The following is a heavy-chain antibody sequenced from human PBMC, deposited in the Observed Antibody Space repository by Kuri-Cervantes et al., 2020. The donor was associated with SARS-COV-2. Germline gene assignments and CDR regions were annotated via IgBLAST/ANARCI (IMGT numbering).Heavy chain of an antibody. J-gene: IGHJ3*02. Sequence: SETLSLTCTVSGGSISTPSYFWGWIRQPPGKGLEWIGAVYYSGNTYYNPSLQSRVTISADTSEKKFSLRLTSVTAADTAVYYCARDAYCGGDCYSRGNRNDAFDIWGQGTMVTVSS. D-gene: IGHD2-21*02. CDR1: GGSISTPSYF. CDR3: ARDAYCGGDCYSRGNRNDAFDI. V-gene: IGHV4-39*07. CDR2: VYYSGNT.